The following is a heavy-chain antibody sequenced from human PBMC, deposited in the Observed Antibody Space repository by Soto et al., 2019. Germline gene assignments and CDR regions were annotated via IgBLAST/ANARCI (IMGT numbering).Heavy chain of an antibody. CDR1: GYSFTSYW. Sequence: HGESLKISCKGSGYSFTSYWISWVRQMPGKGLEWMGRIDPRDSYTNYSPSFQGHVTISADKSISTAYLQWSSLKASDTAMYYCASSPRGYCSSTSCRELGNYYGMDVWGQWTTVTVSS. J-gene: IGHJ6*02. V-gene: IGHV5-10-1*01. CDR2: IDPRDSYT. CDR3: ASSPRGYCSSTSCRELGNYYGMDV. D-gene: IGHD2-2*01.